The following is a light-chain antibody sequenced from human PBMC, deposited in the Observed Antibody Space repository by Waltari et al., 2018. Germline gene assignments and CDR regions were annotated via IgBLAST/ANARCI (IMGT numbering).Light chain of an antibody. V-gene: IGKV1-39*01. CDR2: AAS. CDR1: QSINSY. CDR3: QQSYSTPVT. J-gene: IGKJ5*01. Sequence: DIQMTQSPSSLSASVGDRVTITCRASQSINSYLNWYQQKPGKAPKLLILAASSLQSGVPSRFSGSGSGTDFTLTISSLLPEDFATYYCQQSYSTPVTFGQGTRLEMK.